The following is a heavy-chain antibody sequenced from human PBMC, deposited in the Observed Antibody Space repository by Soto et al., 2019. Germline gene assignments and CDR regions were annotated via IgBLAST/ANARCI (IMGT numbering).Heavy chain of an antibody. J-gene: IGHJ5*02. CDR2: IKSDGSEE. D-gene: IGHD2-15*01. V-gene: IGHV3-7*01. CDR1: GFTFYTYW. CDR3: ARDGCSGSNCLNWFDP. Sequence: GGSLRLSCGASGFTFYTYWMNWVRQAPGMGLEWVANIKSDGSEEYYVDSVKGRFTISRDNTKNSMYLQMNSLRVEDTAVYHCARDGCSGSNCLNWFDPWGQGTLVTSPQ.